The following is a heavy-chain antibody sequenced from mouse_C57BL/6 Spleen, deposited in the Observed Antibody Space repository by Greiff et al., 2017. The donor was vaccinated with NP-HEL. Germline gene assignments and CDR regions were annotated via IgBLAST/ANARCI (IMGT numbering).Heavy chain of an antibody. J-gene: IGHJ3*01. CDR1: GFTFSSYT. Sequence: EVMLVESGGGLVKPGGSLKLSCAASGFTFSSYTMSWVRQTPEKRLEWVATISGGGGNTYYPDSVKGRFTISRDNAKNTLYLQMSSLRSEDTALYYCARLGRAWFAYWGQGTLVTVSA. CDR3: ARLGRAWFAY. D-gene: IGHD4-1*01. CDR2: ISGGGGNT. V-gene: IGHV5-9*01.